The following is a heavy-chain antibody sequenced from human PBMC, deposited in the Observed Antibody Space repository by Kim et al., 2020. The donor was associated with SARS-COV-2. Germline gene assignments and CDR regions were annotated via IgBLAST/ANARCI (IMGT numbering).Heavy chain of an antibody. V-gene: IGHV1-18*01. J-gene: IGHJ6*02. D-gene: IGHD5-18*01. CDR3: ARAPDSYGYYYYGMDV. CDR1: GYTFTSYG. Sequence: ASVKVSCKASGYTFTSYGISWVRQAPGQGLEWMGWISAYNGNTNYAQKLQGRVTMTTDTSTSTAHMELRSLRSDDTAVYYCARAPDSYGYYYYGMDVWGQGTTVTVSS. CDR2: ISAYNGNT.